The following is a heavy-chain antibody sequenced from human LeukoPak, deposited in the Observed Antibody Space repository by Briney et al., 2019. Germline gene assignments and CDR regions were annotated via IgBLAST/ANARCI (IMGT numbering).Heavy chain of an antibody. CDR1: GGSFSGYY. D-gene: IGHD3-16*02. CDR2: INHSGST. Sequence: SETLSLTCAVYGGSFSGYYWSWIRQPPGKGLEWIGEINHSGSTNYNPSLKSRVTISVDTSKNQFSLKLSSATAADTAVYYCARGSEYDYVWGSYRSPLDYWGQGTLVTVSS. CDR3: ARGSEYDYVWGSYRSPLDY. V-gene: IGHV4-34*01. J-gene: IGHJ4*02.